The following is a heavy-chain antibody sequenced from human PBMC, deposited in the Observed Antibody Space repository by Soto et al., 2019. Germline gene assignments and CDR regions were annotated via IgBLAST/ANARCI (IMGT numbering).Heavy chain of an antibody. Sequence: EVQLVESGGGLVQPGGSLRLSCAASGFTVSSNYMSWVRQAPGKGLEWVSVIYSGGSTYYADSVKGRFTISRDNSKNTLYLQMNSLRAEDTAVYYCARESLWFGELVFGYFDLWGRGTLVTVSS. CDR2: IYSGGST. CDR1: GFTVSSNY. V-gene: IGHV3-66*01. D-gene: IGHD3-10*01. J-gene: IGHJ2*01. CDR3: ARESLWFGELVFGYFDL.